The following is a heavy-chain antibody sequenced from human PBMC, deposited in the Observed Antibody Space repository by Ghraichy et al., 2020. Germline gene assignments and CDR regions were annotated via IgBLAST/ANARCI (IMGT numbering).Heavy chain of an antibody. Sequence: SGPTLVKPTQTLTLTCTFSGFSLTTSGVGVGWIRQPPETALEWLALVYWDDDKRYSPSLKGRLTVTKDTSKNQVVLTMTNMDPADTATYYCVHTNYDSSAYYRRYNWFDPWGQGTLVSVSS. CDR3: VHTNYDSSAYYRRYNWFDP. V-gene: IGHV2-5*02. J-gene: IGHJ5*02. D-gene: IGHD3-22*01. CDR1: GFSLTTSGVG. CDR2: VYWDDDK.